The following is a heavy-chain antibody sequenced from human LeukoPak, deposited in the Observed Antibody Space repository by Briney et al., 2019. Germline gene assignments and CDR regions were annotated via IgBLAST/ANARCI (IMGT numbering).Heavy chain of an antibody. D-gene: IGHD5/OR15-5a*01. V-gene: IGHV3-30*04. CDR3: ARQMTSTRLFDS. CDR2: IGSDGSKK. CDR1: GFIFSGHP. J-gene: IGHJ4*02. Sequence: PGRSLRLSCVASGFIFSGHPLHWVRQSPDKGLEWVALIGSDGSKKYYADSVRGRFTVSRENSNNTLFLQMNTLRADDTAVYFCARQMTSTRLFDSWGQGTLVTVSS.